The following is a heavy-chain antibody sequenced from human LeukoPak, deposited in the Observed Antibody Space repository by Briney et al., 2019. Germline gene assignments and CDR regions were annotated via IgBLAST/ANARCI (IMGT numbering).Heavy chain of an antibody. J-gene: IGHJ4*02. V-gene: IGHV3-30*02. CDR2: IRYDGGDK. D-gene: IGHD3-22*01. CDR1: GFTFSSYG. Sequence: GGSLRLSCAASGFTFSSYGMHWVRQAPGKGLDWVASIRYDGGDKYYADSVKGRFTIFRDNSKNTLYLQMNSLRPEDTAVYYCAKVLSKGGGYYLTDYWGQGTLVTVSS. CDR3: AKVLSKGGGYYLTDY.